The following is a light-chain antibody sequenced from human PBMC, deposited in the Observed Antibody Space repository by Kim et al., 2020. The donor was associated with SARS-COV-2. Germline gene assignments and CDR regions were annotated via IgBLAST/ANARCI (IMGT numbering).Light chain of an antibody. J-gene: IGLJ1*01. Sequence: QSALTQPRSVSGSRGQSVTISCTGTSTDVGAYPYVSWYQQHPGEVPKLMVYDVSQRSSGVPDRFSGSKSGNTASLTISGLQPEDEADYYCCSYAGSFSFVFGLGTRSPS. V-gene: IGLV2-11*01. CDR3: CSYAGSFSFV. CDR2: DVS. CDR1: STDVGAYPY.